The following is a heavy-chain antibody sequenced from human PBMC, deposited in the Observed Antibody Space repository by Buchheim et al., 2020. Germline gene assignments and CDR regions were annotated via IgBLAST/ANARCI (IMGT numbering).Heavy chain of an antibody. CDR2: IYYSGST. J-gene: IGHJ4*02. CDR3: ARDRGCSGGSCYFLDY. CDR1: GGSISSYY. V-gene: IGHV4-59*01. D-gene: IGHD2-15*01. Sequence: QVQLQESGPGLVKPSETLSLTCTVSGGSISSYYWSWIRQPPGKGLEWIGYIYYSGSTNYTPSLKSRVTISVDTSTNQFSLKLSSVTAADTAVYYCARDRGCSGGSCYFLDYWGQGTL.